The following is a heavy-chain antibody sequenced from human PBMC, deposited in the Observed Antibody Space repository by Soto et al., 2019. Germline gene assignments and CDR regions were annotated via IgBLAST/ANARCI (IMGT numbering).Heavy chain of an antibody. D-gene: IGHD3-10*01. CDR1: GYTFTSYY. CDR3: IRDVLNSWYYYGTGSEAYFDY. V-gene: IGHV1-46*03. Sequence: QVQLVQSGAEVKKPGASVKVSCKASGYTFTSYYMHWVQQAPGQGLEWMGIINPSGGSTTYAQKFQGRVIMTRDTSTSTVYMELSSLRSEDTAVYHCIRDVLNSWYYYGTGSEAYFDYWGQGTLVTVSS. J-gene: IGHJ4*02. CDR2: INPSGGST.